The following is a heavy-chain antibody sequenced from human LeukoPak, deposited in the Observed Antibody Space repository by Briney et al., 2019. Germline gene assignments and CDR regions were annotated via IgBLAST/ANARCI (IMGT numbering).Heavy chain of an antibody. D-gene: IGHD6-6*01. V-gene: IGHV3-7*01. CDR3: ASSSYSSSSS. Sequence: GGSLRLSCAASGFTFTNSWMIWVRQAPGKGLEWAANINEDGSKKYYVGAVEGRFTISRDNAKNSVFLQMNSLRAEDTAMYYCASSSYSSSSSWGQGTLVTVSS. CDR1: GFTFTNSW. CDR2: INEDGSKK. J-gene: IGHJ5*02.